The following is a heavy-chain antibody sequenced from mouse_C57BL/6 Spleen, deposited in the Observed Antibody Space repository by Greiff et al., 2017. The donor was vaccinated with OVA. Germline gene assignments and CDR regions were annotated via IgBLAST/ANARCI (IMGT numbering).Heavy chain of an antibody. Sequence: VMLVESGPELVKPGASVKISCKASGYAFSSSWMNRVKQRPGKGLEWIGRIYPGDGDTNYNGKFKGKATLTADKSSSTAYMQLSSLTSEDSAVYFCASYRVLYAMDYWGQGTSVTVSS. J-gene: IGHJ4*01. D-gene: IGHD2-12*01. CDR3: ASYRVLYAMDY. CDR1: GYAFSSSW. V-gene: IGHV1-82*01. CDR2: IYPGDGDT.